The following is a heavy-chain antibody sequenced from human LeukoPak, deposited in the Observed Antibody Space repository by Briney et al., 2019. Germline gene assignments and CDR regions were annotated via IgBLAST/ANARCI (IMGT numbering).Heavy chain of an antibody. Sequence: GGSLRLSCAASGFTFSNAWMSWVRQAPGKGLEWVGRIKSKTDGGTTDYAAPVKGRFTISRDDSKNTLYLQTNSLKTEDTAVYYCTTGAGVRGVIRDYWGQGTLVTVSS. CDR1: GFTFSNAW. CDR2: IKSKTDGGTT. J-gene: IGHJ4*02. V-gene: IGHV3-15*01. CDR3: TTGAGVRGVIRDY. D-gene: IGHD3-10*01.